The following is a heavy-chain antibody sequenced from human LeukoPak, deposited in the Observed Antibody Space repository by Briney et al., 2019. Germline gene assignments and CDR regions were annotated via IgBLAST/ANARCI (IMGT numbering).Heavy chain of an antibody. V-gene: IGHV3-20*04. D-gene: IGHD3-22*01. Sequence: PGGSLRLSCAASGFIFDDYGMSWVRQAPGKGLEWVSGINWNGGTTVYADSVKGRFTISRDNAKNSLYLQMNSLRVEDTALYYCARDAPARTDYYDSSGRTKFDYWGQGTLVTVSS. CDR2: INWNGGTT. J-gene: IGHJ4*02. CDR1: GFIFDDYG. CDR3: ARDAPARTDYYDSSGRTKFDY.